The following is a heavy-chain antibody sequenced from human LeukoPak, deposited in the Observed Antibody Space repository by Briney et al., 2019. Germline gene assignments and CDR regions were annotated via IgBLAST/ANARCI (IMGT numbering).Heavy chain of an antibody. J-gene: IGHJ4*02. V-gene: IGHV3-23*01. CDR2: LSGSGYNT. CDR1: GFTFSSHA. CDR3: AKDPYGTRYFDY. D-gene: IGHD2-2*01. Sequence: PGGSLRLSCAASGFTFSSHALSWVRHAPGKGLELVSSLSGSGYNTYYADSVKGRFTISRDNSKNTVYLQMNSLRAEDTAVYYCAKDPYGTRYFDYWGQGTLVTVSS.